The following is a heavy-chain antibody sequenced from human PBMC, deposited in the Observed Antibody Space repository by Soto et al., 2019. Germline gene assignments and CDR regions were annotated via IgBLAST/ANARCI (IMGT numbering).Heavy chain of an antibody. J-gene: IGHJ6*02. V-gene: IGHV4-30-4*01. D-gene: IGHD5-18*01. CDR1: GGSISSGDYY. Sequence: SETLSLTCTVSGGSISSGDYYWSWIRQPPGKGLEWIGYIYYSGSTYYNPSLKSRVTISVDTSKNQFSLKLSSVTAADTAVYYCARADTAMVMVSQYYGMDVWGQGTTVTVSS. CDR2: IYYSGST. CDR3: ARADTAMVMVSQYYGMDV.